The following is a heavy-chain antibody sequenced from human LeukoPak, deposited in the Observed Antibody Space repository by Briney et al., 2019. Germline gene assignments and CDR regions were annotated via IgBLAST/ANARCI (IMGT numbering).Heavy chain of an antibody. V-gene: IGHV4-61*02. Sequence: PSQTLSLTCTVSGGSISSGSYYWSWIRQPAGKGLEWIGRIYTSGSTNYNPSLKSRVTISVDTSKNQFSLKLSSVTAADTAVYYCARGSEMDVWGKGTTVTVSS. CDR3: ARGSEMDV. CDR1: GGSISSGSYY. CDR2: IYTSGST. J-gene: IGHJ6*04.